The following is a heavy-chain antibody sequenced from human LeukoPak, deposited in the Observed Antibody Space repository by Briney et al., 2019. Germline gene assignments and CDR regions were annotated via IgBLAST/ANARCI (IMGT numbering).Heavy chain of an antibody. D-gene: IGHD3-22*01. V-gene: IGHV3-21*01. CDR2: ISSSSSYI. CDR1: GFTFSSYS. J-gene: IGHJ4*02. CDR3: ASQDSSGYIDY. Sequence: RGSLRLSCTASGFTFSSYSMNWVRQAPGKGLEWVSSISSSSSYIYYADSVKGRFTISRDNAKNSLYLQMNSLRAEDTAVYYCASQDSSGYIDYWGQGTLVTVSS.